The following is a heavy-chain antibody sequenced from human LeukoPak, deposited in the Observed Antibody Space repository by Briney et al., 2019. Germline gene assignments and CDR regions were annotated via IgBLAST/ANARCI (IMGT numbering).Heavy chain of an antibody. V-gene: IGHV4-4*07. D-gene: IGHD3-10*01. Sequence: SETLSLTCTVSGGSISSYYWSWIRQPAGKGLEWIGRIYTSGSTNYNPSLKSRVTMSVDTSKNQFSLKLSSVTAADTAVYYCARDRGVRGTPIPYYYYYMDVWGKGTTVTISS. CDR1: GGSISSYY. CDR3: ARDRGVRGTPIPYYYYYMDV. CDR2: IYTSGST. J-gene: IGHJ6*03.